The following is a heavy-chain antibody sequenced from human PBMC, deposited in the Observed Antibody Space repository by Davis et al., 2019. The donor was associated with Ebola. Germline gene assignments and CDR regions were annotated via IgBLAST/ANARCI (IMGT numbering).Heavy chain of an antibody. J-gene: IGHJ6*02. CDR1: GFTFSNYA. Sequence: PGGSLRLSCAASGFTFSNYAMSWVRQAPGRGLEWVSGIVGSGDSTTYADSAKGRFTISRDNSKNTLYLQMNSLRAEDTALYYCAKDYDVSGSNFYYYGMDVWGQGTTVTVSS. CDR3: AKDYDVSGSNFYYYGMDV. D-gene: IGHD3-10*01. CDR2: IVGSGDST. V-gene: IGHV3-23*01.